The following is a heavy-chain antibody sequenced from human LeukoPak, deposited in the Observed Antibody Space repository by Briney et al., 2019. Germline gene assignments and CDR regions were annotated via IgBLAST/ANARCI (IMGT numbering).Heavy chain of an antibody. CDR2: INWNGGST. CDR1: GFTFDDSV. CDR3: AKGGYYDLDAFDI. V-gene: IGHV3-20*04. Sequence: GGSLRLSCAASGFTFDDSVMSWVRQAPGKGLEWVSSINWNGGSTGYADSVKGRFTISRYNAKNSLYLQMNSLRAEDTALYYCAKGGYYDLDAFDIWGQGTMVTVSS. D-gene: IGHD1-26*01. J-gene: IGHJ3*02.